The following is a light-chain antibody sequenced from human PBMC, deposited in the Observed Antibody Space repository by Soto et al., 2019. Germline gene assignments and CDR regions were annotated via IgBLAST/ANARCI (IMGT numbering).Light chain of an antibody. Sequence: QSALTQPASVSGSPGQSITISCTGTSSDVGGYNYVSWFQQHPGKAPKLIIYDVNNRPSGVSNRFSGSKSGTTASLTISGRQAEDEAEYFCSSYAGANTLVVFGGGTKVTVL. CDR3: SSYAGANTLVV. CDR1: SSDVGGYNY. V-gene: IGLV2-14*01. J-gene: IGLJ2*01. CDR2: DVN.